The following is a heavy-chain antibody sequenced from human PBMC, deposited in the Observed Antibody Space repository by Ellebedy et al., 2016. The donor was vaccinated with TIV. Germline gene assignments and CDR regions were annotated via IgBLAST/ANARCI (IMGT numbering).Heavy chain of an antibody. CDR2: TDNNSGDT. D-gene: IGHD3-22*01. Sequence: AASVKVSCKAKGEDVTSNAVHWVRQAPGQSLEWLGWTDNNSGDTRYSQNLQGRVLITRDTSATTAYMELSSLRSEDTALYSCAKGTMLGYYYAMDVWGQGTTVTVSS. CDR3: AKGTMLGYYYAMDV. V-gene: IGHV1-3*04. CDR1: GEDVTSNA. J-gene: IGHJ6*02.